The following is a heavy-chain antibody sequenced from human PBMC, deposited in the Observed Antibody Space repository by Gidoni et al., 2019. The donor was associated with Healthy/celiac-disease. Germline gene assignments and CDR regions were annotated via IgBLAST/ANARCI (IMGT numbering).Heavy chain of an antibody. D-gene: IGHD3-3*01. CDR1: GCTLVDCA. CDR3: AKAGTQLWSGFFDY. J-gene: IGHJ4*02. V-gene: IGHV3-9*01. CDR2: SSWNSGSI. Sequence: EVQLVESGGGLVQPGMSLILSCAASGCTLVDCAMHWVRQAPGKGLEWVSGSSWNSGSIGYADSVKGRFTISRDNAKNSLYLQMNSLGAEDTALYYCAKAGTQLWSGFFDYWGQGTLVTVSS.